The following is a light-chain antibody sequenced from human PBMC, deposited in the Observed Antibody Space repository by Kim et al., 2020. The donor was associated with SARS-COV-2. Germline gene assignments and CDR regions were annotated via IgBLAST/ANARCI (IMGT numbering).Light chain of an antibody. V-gene: IGLV6-57*03. CDR3: QSYDDTNVV. CDR2: EDY. Sequence: GGTVTISWTRSSGSFARRYVQWFQQRPGSVPTTVIFEDYQRPSGVPDRFSGSVDSSSNSASLTISGLKTEDEGNYYCQSYDDTNVVFGGGTQLTVL. J-gene: IGLJ3*02. CDR1: SGSFARRY.